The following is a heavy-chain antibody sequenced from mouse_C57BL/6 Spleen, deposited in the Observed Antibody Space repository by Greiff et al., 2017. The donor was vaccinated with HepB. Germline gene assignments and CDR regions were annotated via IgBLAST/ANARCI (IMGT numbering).Heavy chain of an antibody. D-gene: IGHD2-5*01. CDR2: IDPSDSYT. J-gene: IGHJ2*01. Sequence: VQLQQPGAELVMPGASVKLSCKASGYTFTSYWMHWVKQRPGQGLEWIGEIDPSDSYTNYNQKFKGKSTLTVDKSSSTAYMQLSSLTSEDSAVYYGARRSKGDYFDYWGQGTTLTVSS. CDR3: ARRSKGDYFDY. CDR1: GYTFTSYW. V-gene: IGHV1-69*01.